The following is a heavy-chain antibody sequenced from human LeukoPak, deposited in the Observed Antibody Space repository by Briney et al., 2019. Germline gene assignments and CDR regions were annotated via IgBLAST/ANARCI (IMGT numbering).Heavy chain of an antibody. J-gene: IGHJ6*04. V-gene: IGHV4-61*01. Sequence: SSETLSLTCAVYGGSFSSGSYYWSWIRQPPGKGLEWIGYIYYSGSTKYNPSLKSRVTISVDTSKNQFSLKLSSVTAADTAVYYCARDHLWFGASQGHYGMDVWGKGTTVTVSS. CDR2: IYYSGST. CDR1: GGSFSSGSYY. D-gene: IGHD3-10*01. CDR3: ARDHLWFGASQGHYGMDV.